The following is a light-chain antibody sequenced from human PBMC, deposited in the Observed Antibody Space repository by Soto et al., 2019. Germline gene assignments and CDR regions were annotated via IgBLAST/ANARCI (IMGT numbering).Light chain of an antibody. J-gene: IGLJ2*01. CDR2: EVS. V-gene: IGLV2-14*01. CDR3: NSYTRSSNPGV. CDR1: SSDVGGYNY. Sequence: QSALTQPASVSGSPGQSITISCTGTSSDVGGYNYVSWYQQHPGKAPKLMIYEVSNRPSGVSNRFSGSKSANTASLTISGLQDEDEADYYCNSYTRSSNPGVFGGGTKLTVL.